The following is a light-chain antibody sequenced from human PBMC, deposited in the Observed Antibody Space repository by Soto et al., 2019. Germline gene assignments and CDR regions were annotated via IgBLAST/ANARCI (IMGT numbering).Light chain of an antibody. CDR3: QSYDTSLSGVV. CDR1: SSNIGTDYD. CDR2: GND. V-gene: IGLV1-40*01. J-gene: IGLJ2*01. Sequence: QSVLTQPPSVSGAPGQRVTISCTGSSSNIGTDYDVHWYQHHPGTAPKLLIYGNDNRPAGVPGRFSGSKSDTSASLAITGLHAEYEANYYCQSYDTSLSGVVFGGGTKLTVL.